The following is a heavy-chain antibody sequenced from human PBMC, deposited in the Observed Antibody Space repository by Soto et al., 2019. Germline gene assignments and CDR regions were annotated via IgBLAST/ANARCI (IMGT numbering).Heavy chain of an antibody. CDR3: ARDRIAVAPYYYGMDV. CDR2: INPNSGGT. J-gene: IGHJ6*02. CDR1: GFTYTGYY. Sequence: SAKVCCKDSGFTYTGYYMRWVRHEPGKGLEWMGWINPNSGGTNYAQKFQGWVTMTRDTSISTAYMELSRLRSDDTAVYYCARDRIAVAPYYYGMDVWGQGTTVTVSS. D-gene: IGHD6-19*01. V-gene: IGHV1-2*04.